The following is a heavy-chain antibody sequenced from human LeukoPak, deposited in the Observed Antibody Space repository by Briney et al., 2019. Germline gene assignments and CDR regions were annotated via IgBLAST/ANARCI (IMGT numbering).Heavy chain of an antibody. J-gene: IGHJ4*02. D-gene: IGHD4-17*01. CDR1: GVSFDDYY. V-gene: IGHV4-34*04. CDR2: INHSGYT. CDR3: TRMTTGHDY. Sequence: SETLSLTCAVSGVSFDDYYWAWVRQTPGKGLEWIGEINHSGYTNDSPSLKSRATLSVDTSRKQCSLNLRSVTVADAGIYYCTRMTTGHDYWGQGTLVTVSS.